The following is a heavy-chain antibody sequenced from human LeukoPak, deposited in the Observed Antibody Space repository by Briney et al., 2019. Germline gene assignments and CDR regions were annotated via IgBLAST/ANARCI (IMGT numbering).Heavy chain of an antibody. V-gene: IGHV1-46*01. D-gene: IGHD3-10*01. CDR3: ARSGGSGSYEFDP. Sequence: ASVKVSCKASGYTFTSYYMHWVRQAPGQGLGWMGIINPSGGSTSYAQKFQGRVTMTSDTSTSTVYMELISLRSEDTAVYYCARSGGSGSYEFDPWGRGTLVTVSS. CDR1: GYTFTSYY. CDR2: INPSGGST. J-gene: IGHJ5*02.